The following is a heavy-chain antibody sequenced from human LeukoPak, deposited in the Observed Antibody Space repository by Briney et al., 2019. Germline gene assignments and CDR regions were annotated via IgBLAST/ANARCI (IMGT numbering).Heavy chain of an antibody. Sequence: SVKVSCKASGGTFSSYAISWVRRAPGQGLEWMGGIIPIFGTANYAQRFQGRVTITADESTSTAYMELSSLRSEDTAVYYCASGPSGYVPQWRFDYWGQGTLVTVSS. D-gene: IGHD5-12*01. CDR2: IIPIFGTA. V-gene: IGHV1-69*13. CDR3: ASGPSGYVPQWRFDY. CDR1: GGTFSSYA. J-gene: IGHJ4*02.